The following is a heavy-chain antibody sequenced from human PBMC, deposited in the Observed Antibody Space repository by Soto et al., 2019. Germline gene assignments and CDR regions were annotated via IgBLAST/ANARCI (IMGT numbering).Heavy chain of an antibody. Sequence: EVQLVQSGAEVKKPGESLKISCKGSGYSFGNFWIAWVRQMPGKGLEWMGIVYPDDSDIRYSPSFQGQVTISADKSVSPAYLHLSTLRASDTAIYYWANTFVGGGALDIWGQGTVVTVSS. CDR1: GYSFGNFW. J-gene: IGHJ3*02. V-gene: IGHV5-51*01. CDR2: VYPDDSDI. D-gene: IGHD2-21*01. CDR3: ANTFVGGGALDI.